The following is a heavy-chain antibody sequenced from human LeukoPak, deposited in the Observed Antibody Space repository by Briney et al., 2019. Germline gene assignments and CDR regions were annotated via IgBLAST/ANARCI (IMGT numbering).Heavy chain of an antibody. CDR2: TYYRSKWYN. Sequence: SQTLPLTCAISGDSVSSNSAAWNWIRQSPSRGLEWLGRTYYRSKWYNGYAVSVKSRITINPDTSKNQFSLQLNSVTPEDTAVYYCARDPGLAGATGFDYWGQGTLVTVSS. D-gene: IGHD1-26*01. CDR3: ARDPGLAGATGFDY. V-gene: IGHV6-1*01. CDR1: GDSVSSNSAA. J-gene: IGHJ4*02.